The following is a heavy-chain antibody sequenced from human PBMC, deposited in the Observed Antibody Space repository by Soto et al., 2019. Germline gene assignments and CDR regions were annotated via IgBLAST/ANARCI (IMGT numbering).Heavy chain of an antibody. Sequence: QAQVVQSGAEVRKPGSSVKLSCKASEGTFNSYAIAWVRQAPGQGLEWMGGIIPYYNTLNYAQKFQDRVTITADDSTNTVYMELGSLRSDDTAVYFFASGASRWYPYFFDSWAQGTLVTVSS. CDR2: IIPYYNTL. D-gene: IGHD6-13*01. CDR3: ASGASRWYPYFFDS. CDR1: EGTFNSYA. V-gene: IGHV1-69*01. J-gene: IGHJ4*02.